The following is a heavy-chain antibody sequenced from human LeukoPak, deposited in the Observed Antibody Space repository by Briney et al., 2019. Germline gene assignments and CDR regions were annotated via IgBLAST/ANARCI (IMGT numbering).Heavy chain of an antibody. V-gene: IGHV4-30-4*08. CDR2: IYYSGST. J-gene: IGHJ5*02. D-gene: IGHD2-2*02. CDR3: ARRPDCSSTSCYSFWFDP. Sequence: SQTLSLTCTVSGGSISSGDYYWSWIRRPPGKGLEWIGYIYYSGSTYYNPSLKSRVTISVDTSKNQFSLKLSSVTAADTAVYYCARRPDCSSTSCYSFWFDPWGQGTLVTVSS. CDR1: GGSISSGDYY.